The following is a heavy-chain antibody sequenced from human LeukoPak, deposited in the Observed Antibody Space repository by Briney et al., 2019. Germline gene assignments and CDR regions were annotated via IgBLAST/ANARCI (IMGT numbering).Heavy chain of an antibody. V-gene: IGHV4-59*01. CDR2: IYYLGST. D-gene: IGHD4-23*01. CDR3: ARAGTNSLNNWFDP. Sequence: SETLSLTCTVSGGSISGYFWSWIRQPPGKALEWIGYIYYLGSTNYNPSLNSRVTISVDTSKNQFSLKLNSVTAADTAVYYCARAGTNSLNNWFDPWGQGTLVTVSS. CDR1: GGSISGYF. J-gene: IGHJ5*02.